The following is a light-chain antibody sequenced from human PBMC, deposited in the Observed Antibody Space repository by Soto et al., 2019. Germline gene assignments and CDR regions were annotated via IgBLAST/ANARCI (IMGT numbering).Light chain of an antibody. J-gene: IGLJ1*01. CDR3: SSYTSSSTPDDV. CDR2: DDS. V-gene: IGLV2-14*01. Sequence: QSALTQPASVSGSPGQSITISCTGTSSDVGGYNYVSWYQQHPGKAPKLMIYDDSNRPSGVSNRFSGSKSGNTASLTISGLQAEDEADYYCSSYTSSSTPDDVLGTGNKLTVL. CDR1: SSDVGGYNY.